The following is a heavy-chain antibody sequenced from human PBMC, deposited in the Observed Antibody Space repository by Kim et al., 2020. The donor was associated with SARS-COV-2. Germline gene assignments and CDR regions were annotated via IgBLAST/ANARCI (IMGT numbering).Heavy chain of an antibody. J-gene: IGHJ4*02. V-gene: IGHV3-7*01. D-gene: IGHD1-1*01. CDR2: IGQGGAEK. CDR3: VRGWRRY. Sequence: GGSLRLSCAASGFTFSTFWMNWVRQAPGKGLEWVANIGQGGAEKYYVDSVRGRLTISRDNAKSSVYLQMNSLRVEGTAVYYCVRGWRRYWGQGSPVTVSS. CDR1: GFTFSTFW.